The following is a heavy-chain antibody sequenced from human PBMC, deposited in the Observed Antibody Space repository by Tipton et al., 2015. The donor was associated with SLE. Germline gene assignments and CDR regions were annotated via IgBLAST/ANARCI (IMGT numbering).Heavy chain of an antibody. CDR1: GFTFSSYW. J-gene: IGHJ3*02. CDR3: ARDQYDILTGYPDAFDI. D-gene: IGHD3-9*01. V-gene: IGHV3-7*01. Sequence: SLRLSCAASGFTFSSYWMTWVRQAPGTGLEWVANINQDGSEKNYVDSVKGRFTISRDNAKNSLYLQMNSLRAEDTAVYYCARDQYDILTGYPDAFDIWGQGTMVTVSS. CDR2: INQDGSEK.